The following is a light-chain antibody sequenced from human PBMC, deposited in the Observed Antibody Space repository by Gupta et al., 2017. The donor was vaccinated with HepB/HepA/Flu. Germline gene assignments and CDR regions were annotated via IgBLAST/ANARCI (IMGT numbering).Light chain of an antibody. CDR3: QQDNSYSGS. J-gene: IGKJ2*04. CDR1: QSISSW. CDR2: KAS. Sequence: DIQMTPSPSTLSASIGDRVTIPCRASQSISSWFALYQQKPGKAPKLLIYKASSLESGVPSRFSGSGSGTEFTLTISSLQPDDFATYYCQQDNSYSGSFGQGTKLEIK. V-gene: IGKV1-5*03.